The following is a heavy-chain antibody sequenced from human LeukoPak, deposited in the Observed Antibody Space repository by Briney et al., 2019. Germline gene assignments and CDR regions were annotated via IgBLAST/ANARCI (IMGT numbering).Heavy chain of an antibody. V-gene: IGHV4-34*01. J-gene: IGHJ2*01. CDR2: INNSGST. D-gene: IGHD2-15*01. Sequence: SETLSLTCAVYGGSFSDYYWSWIRQPPGKGLEWIGEINNSGSTKYNPSLKSRVSISVDTSKNQFSLKLSSVTAADTAVYYCARGVGSHWYFDLWGRGTPVTVSS. CDR1: GGSFSDYY. CDR3: ARGVGSHWYFDL.